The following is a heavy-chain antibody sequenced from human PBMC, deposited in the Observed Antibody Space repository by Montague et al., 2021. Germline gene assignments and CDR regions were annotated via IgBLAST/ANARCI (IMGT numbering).Heavy chain of an antibody. CDR1: GFTFTDYS. Sequence: SLRLSCAASGFTFTDYSMTWIRQAPGKGLEWVSHINKDGTITHSVASVKGRFTISRDKAKNSLYLQMNSLRAEDTALYYCARDTSGVFDNWGQGTMVTVSS. D-gene: IGHD2-2*01. J-gene: IGHJ3*02. CDR3: ARDTSGVFDN. V-gene: IGHV3-7*05. CDR2: INKDGTIT.